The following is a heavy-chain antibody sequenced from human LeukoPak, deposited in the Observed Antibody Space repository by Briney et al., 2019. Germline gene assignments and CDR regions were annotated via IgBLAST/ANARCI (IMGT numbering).Heavy chain of an antibody. V-gene: IGHV4-61*01. CDR3: ARLRGGYSAYDAFDY. D-gene: IGHD5-12*01. J-gene: IGHJ4*02. Sequence: SQTLSLTCNVSGDSLSCRGSCFWSWIRQPPGKGLEWIGYIYYAGNTNYNPSLKSRVTKSVDTSKNHFSLNLNSMTAADTAVYYCARLRGGYSAYDAFDYWGQGTLVTVSS. CDR1: GDSLSCRGSCF. CDR2: IYYAGNT.